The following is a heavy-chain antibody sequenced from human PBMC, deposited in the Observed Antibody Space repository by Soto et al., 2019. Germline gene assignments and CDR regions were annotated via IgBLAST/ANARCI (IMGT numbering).Heavy chain of an antibody. D-gene: IGHD3-22*01. J-gene: IGHJ6*02. Sequence: PGESLKISCKGSGYSFTSYYMHWVRQAPGQGLEWMGIINPSGGSTSYAQKFQGRVTMTRDTSTSTVYMELSSLRSEDTAVYYCARETIYYDSSGYINGNYYYGMDVWGQGTTVTVSS. CDR1: GYSFTSYY. CDR2: INPSGGST. V-gene: IGHV1-46*01. CDR3: ARETIYYDSSGYINGNYYYGMDV.